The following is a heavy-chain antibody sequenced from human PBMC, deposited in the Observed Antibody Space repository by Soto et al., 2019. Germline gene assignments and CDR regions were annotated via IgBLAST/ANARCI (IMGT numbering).Heavy chain of an antibody. J-gene: IGHJ3*01. V-gene: IGHV3-23*01. CDR3: AKDLLPTYYYDSSGYPYDAIDC. CDR1: GFTFSSYA. D-gene: IGHD3-22*01. Sequence: PGGSLRLSCAASGFTFSSYAMTWVRQAPGKGLEWVSGIRATADSPYYADSVKGRFTISKDNSNNILYLQMNSLRAEDTAVYYCAKDLLPTYYYDSSGYPYDAIDCRGQGTMVTVSS. CDR2: IRATADSP.